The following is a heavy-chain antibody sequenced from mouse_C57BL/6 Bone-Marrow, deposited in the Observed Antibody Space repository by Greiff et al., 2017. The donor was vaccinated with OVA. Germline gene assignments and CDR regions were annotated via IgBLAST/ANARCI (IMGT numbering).Heavy chain of an antibody. D-gene: IGHD2-5*01. CDR3: ARSGDYYSKEMDY. J-gene: IGHJ4*01. CDR2: IYPRSGNT. Sequence: VQLQQSGAELARPGASVKLSCKASGYTFTSYGISWVKQRTGQGLEWIGEIYPRSGNTYYNEKFKGKATLTADKSSSTAYMELRSLTSEDSAVYFCARSGDYYSKEMDYWGQGTAVTVSS. V-gene: IGHV1-81*01. CDR1: GYTFTSYG.